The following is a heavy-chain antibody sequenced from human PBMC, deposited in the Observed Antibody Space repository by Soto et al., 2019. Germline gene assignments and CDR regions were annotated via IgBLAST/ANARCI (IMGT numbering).Heavy chain of an antibody. J-gene: IGHJ3*02. CDR1: GGSISSSSYY. Sequence: SETLSLTCTVSGGSISSSSYYWGWIRQPPGKGLEWIGSIYYSGSTYYNPSLKSRVTISVDTSKNQFSLKLSSVTAADTAVYYCARQKTVAGTGDTFDIWGQGTVVTVSS. D-gene: IGHD6-19*01. CDR2: IYYSGST. CDR3: ARQKTVAGTGDTFDI. V-gene: IGHV4-39*01.